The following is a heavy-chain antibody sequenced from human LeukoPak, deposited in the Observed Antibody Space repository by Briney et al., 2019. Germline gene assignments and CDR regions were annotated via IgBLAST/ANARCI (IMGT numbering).Heavy chain of an antibody. CDR3: ARGGGGGNWNDIKAGYYYYYMDV. J-gene: IGHJ6*03. Sequence: SVKVSCKAPGGTFSSYAISWVRQAPGQGLEWMGGIIPIFGTANYAQKFQGRVTITTDESTSTAYMELSSLRSEDTAVYYCARGGGGGNWNDIKAGYYYYYMDVWGKGTTVTVSS. CDR2: IIPIFGTA. D-gene: IGHD1-1*01. CDR1: GGTFSSYA. V-gene: IGHV1-69*05.